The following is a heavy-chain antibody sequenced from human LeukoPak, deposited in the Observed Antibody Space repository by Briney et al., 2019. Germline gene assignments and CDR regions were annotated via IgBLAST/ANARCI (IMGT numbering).Heavy chain of an antibody. D-gene: IGHD3-22*01. V-gene: IGHV3-23*01. CDR1: GFTFSSHA. J-gene: IGHJ3*02. Sequence: GGSLRLSCAASGFTFSSHAMSWVRQAPGEGLEWVSTTSGSGASSYYADSVKGRFTISRDNSKNTLYLQMNSLRAEDTAIYYCAKVVRGTDDSSWGSRAFDIWGQGTMVTVSS. CDR2: TSGSGASS. CDR3: AKVVRGTDDSSWGSRAFDI.